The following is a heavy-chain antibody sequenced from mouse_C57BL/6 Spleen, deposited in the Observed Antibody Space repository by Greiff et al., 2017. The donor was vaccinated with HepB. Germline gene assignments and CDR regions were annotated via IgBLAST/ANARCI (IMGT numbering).Heavy chain of an antibody. J-gene: IGHJ2*01. Sequence: EVKLVESGPGLVKPSQSLSLTCSVTGYSITSGYYWNWIRQFPGNKLEWMGYISYDGSNNYNPSLKNRISITRDTSKNQFFLKLNSVTTEDTATYYCARDQVTGLYFDYWGQGTTLTVSS. CDR2: ISYDGSN. CDR1: GYSITSGYY. CDR3: ARDQVTGLYFDY. V-gene: IGHV3-6*01. D-gene: IGHD2-3*01.